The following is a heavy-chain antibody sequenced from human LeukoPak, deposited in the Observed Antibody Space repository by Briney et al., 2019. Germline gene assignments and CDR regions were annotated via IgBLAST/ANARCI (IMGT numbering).Heavy chain of an antibody. CDR3: ARGDVVGAYSNSFFDY. Sequence: SVKVSCKASGGIFSSYAISWVRQAPGQALEWMGGIIPNFVTANYAQKFQGRVTITADESKSQVYMELSSVRSEDTAVYYCARGDVVGAYSNSFFDYWGQGTLVTVSS. D-gene: IGHD4-11*01. J-gene: IGHJ4*02. CDR2: IIPNFVTA. V-gene: IGHV1-69*13. CDR1: GGIFSSYA.